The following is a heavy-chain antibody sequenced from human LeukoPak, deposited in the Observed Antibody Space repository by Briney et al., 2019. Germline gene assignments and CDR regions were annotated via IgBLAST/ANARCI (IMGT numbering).Heavy chain of an antibody. CDR1: GYTFTSYY. V-gene: IGHV1-46*01. D-gene: IGHD6-13*01. Sequence: PGASVKVSCKASGYTFTSYYMHWVRQAPGQGLEWMGIINPSGGSTSYAQKFQGRVTMTRDTSTSTVYMELSSLRSEDTAVYYCAREASFRGLQQKAFDIWGQGTMITVSS. J-gene: IGHJ3*02. CDR2: INPSGGST. CDR3: AREASFRGLQQKAFDI.